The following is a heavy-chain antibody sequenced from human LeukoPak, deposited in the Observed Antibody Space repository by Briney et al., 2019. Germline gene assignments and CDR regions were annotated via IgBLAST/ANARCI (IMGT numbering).Heavy chain of an antibody. V-gene: IGHV1-69*01. J-gene: IGHJ3*02. CDR1: GGTFSSYA. CDR3: ARDPEFVVPAARDAFDI. CDR2: ILPFFGSP. Sequence: SVKVSCKASGGTFSSYAISWVRQAPGQGLEWMGGILPFFGSPNYAQRFQVRVTISVDETTSTASMELSSLRSDDTAFYYCARDPEFVVPAARDAFDIWGQGTMVTVSS. D-gene: IGHD2-2*01.